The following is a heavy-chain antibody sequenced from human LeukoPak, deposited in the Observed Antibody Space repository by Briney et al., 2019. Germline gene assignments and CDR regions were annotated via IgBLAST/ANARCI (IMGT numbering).Heavy chain of an antibody. CDR2: LRYDGSNK. CDR3: AKDVVNCGSTSCYFYYYMDV. Sequence: GGSLRLSCAASGFTFSTYGMHWVRQAPGKGLEWVAFLRYDGSNKYYADSVKGRFTISRDNSKNTLYLQMNSPRAEDTAVYYCAKDVVNCGSTSCYFYYYMDVWGKGTTVTVSS. D-gene: IGHD2-2*01. V-gene: IGHV3-30*02. CDR1: GFTFSTYG. J-gene: IGHJ6*03.